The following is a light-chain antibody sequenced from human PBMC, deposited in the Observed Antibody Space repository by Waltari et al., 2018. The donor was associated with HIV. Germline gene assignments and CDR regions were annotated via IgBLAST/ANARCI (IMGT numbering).Light chain of an antibody. CDR1: QSVGTN. J-gene: IGKJ1*01. Sequence: EIVMTQSPATLSVSLGERATLSCRASQSVGTNLAWYQQKLGQAPKLLIYGAPTRAIGIPDRFSGSGSGTEFTLTVSSLQSEDFAVYYCQQYHNWPPWTFGQGTKVDVK. V-gene: IGKV3-15*01. CDR3: QQYHNWPPWT. CDR2: GAP.